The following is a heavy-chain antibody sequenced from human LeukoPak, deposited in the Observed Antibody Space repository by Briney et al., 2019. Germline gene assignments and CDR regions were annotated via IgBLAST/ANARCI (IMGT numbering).Heavy chain of an antibody. CDR2: ISGTSTYI. D-gene: IGHD3-22*01. V-gene: IGHV3-11*05. J-gene: IGHJ4*02. CDR1: GFTFSDYY. Sequence: GGSLRLSCAVSGFTFSDYYMSWIRQAPGKGLEWVSYISGTSTYINYVDSVKGRFTISRDNSKNTLYLHMSSLRADDTAIYYCAREAYYDCSGSLDYWGQGTLVTVSS. CDR3: AREAYYDCSGSLDY.